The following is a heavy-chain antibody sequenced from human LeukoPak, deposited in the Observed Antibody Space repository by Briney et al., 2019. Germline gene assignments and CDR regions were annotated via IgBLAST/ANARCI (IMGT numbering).Heavy chain of an antibody. CDR2: ISSSSSYI. V-gene: IGHV3-21*01. J-gene: IGHJ4*02. Sequence: GGSLRLSCAPSGFTFSSYSMNWVRQAPGKGLEWVASISSSSSYIYYADSVKVRFTISRDNAKNSLYLQMNSLRAEDTAVYYCARSDSGCGGDCSRLHFDYWGQGTLVTVSS. CDR3: ARSDSGCGGDCSRLHFDY. CDR1: GFTFSSYS. D-gene: IGHD2-21*02.